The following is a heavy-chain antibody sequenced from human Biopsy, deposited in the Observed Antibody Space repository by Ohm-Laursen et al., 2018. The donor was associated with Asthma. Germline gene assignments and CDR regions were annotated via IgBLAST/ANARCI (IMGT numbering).Heavy chain of an antibody. CDR2: VIPLLDTG. CDR1: GDTFRTSA. D-gene: IGHD5-12*01. V-gene: IGHV1-69*13. CDR3: ARGYSGWSLLLKKIYYSGMDV. Sequence: SVKVSCKTSGDTFRTSAFSWVRQAPGQGLGWMGGVIPLLDTGDYAQKFQGRVTITADESTSTCYMELRSLTSEDTAVYFCARGYSGWSLLLKKIYYSGMDVWGQGTAVTVSS. J-gene: IGHJ6*02.